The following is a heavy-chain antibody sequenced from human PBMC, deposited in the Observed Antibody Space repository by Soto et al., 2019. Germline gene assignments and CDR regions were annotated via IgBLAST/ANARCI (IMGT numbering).Heavy chain of an antibody. V-gene: IGHV3-21*06. CDR1: GFSFSRYS. Sequence: GGSLRLSCAASGFSFSRYSMNWVRQAPGKGLEWVSCISSTGSNIYYADAVKGRFTISRDNAKDSLYLEMNSLRAEDTAVYYCAKKVNSGPGSQYFDYWGQGTLVTVSS. J-gene: IGHJ4*02. D-gene: IGHD3-10*01. CDR3: AKKVNSGPGSQYFDY. CDR2: ISSTGSNI.